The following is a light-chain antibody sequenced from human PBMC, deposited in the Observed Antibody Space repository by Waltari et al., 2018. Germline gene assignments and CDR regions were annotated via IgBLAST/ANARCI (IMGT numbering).Light chain of an antibody. CDR3: CSSAGSNMWL. CDR1: SNEVGGYNR. CDR2: GDT. V-gene: IGLV2-11*01. J-gene: IGLJ2*01. Sequence: SALTHPRSVSGSPGQSATISCPGTSNEVGGYNRVSWYQQQPGQTPKVLIYGDTKRPSGIPERFSGSRSGNTASLTITGAQAEDEADYYCCSSAGSNMWLLGGGTKVTVL.